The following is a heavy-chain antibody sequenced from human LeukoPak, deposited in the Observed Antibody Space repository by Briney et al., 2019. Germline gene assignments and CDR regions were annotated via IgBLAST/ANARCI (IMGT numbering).Heavy chain of an antibody. J-gene: IGHJ3*02. CDR1: GGTFSSYA. Sequence: GASVKVSCKASGGTFSSYAISWVRQAPGQGLEWMGGIIPIFGTANYAQKFQGRVTITADESTSTAYMELSSLRSEDTAVYYCARDPSRSWGSENDAFDIWGQGTMVTVSS. V-gene: IGHV1-69*13. D-gene: IGHD6-13*01. CDR3: ARDPSRSWGSENDAFDI. CDR2: IIPIFGTA.